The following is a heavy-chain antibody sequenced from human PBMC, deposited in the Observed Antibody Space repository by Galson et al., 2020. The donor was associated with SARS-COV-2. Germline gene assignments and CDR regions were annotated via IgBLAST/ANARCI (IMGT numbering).Heavy chain of an antibody. D-gene: IGHD3-3*01. CDR2: IYPGDSDT. CDR3: ARIVGKYYEFWGGSGNSRSKYMDG. CDR1: GYSFTSYW. Sequence: GESLKISCKGSGYSFTSYWIGWVRQMPGKGLEWMGIIYPGDSDTRYSPSFQGQVTISADKSISTAYLQWSSLKASDTAMYYCARIVGKYYEFWGGSGNSRSKYMDGWGKGTTGTVSS. J-gene: IGHJ6*03. V-gene: IGHV5-51*01.